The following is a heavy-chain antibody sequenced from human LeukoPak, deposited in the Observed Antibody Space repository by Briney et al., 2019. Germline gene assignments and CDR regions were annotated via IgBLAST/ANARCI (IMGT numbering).Heavy chain of an antibody. CDR1: GGTFSSYA. CDR3: ARPAYYYDSSGYYYNY. CDR2: IIPILGIA. Sequence: SVKVSCKASGGTFSSYAISWVRQAPGQGLEWMGRIIPILGIANYAQKFQGRVTITADKSTSTAYMELSSLRSEDTAVYYCARPAYYYDSSGYYYNYWGQGTLVTVSS. D-gene: IGHD3-22*01. V-gene: IGHV1-69*04. J-gene: IGHJ4*02.